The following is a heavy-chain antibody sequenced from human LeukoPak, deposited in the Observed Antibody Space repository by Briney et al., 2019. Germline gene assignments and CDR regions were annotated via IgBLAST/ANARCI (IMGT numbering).Heavy chain of an antibody. D-gene: IGHD3-10*01. Sequence: KPSETLSLTCTVSGGSISSSSFYWAWIRQPPGKGLEWIGSIYYSGTTNYNPSLKSRVTISIDTSKNQFSLKLTSMTAADTAVYYCARDSTMPRGVGGPWGQGTLVTVSS. J-gene: IGHJ5*02. CDR1: GGSISSSSFY. CDR2: IYYSGTT. CDR3: ARDSTMPRGVGGP. V-gene: IGHV4-39*07.